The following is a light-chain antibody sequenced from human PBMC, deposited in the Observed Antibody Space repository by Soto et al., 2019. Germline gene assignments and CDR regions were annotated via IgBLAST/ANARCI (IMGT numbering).Light chain of an antibody. CDR3: QQYNSYSYT. Sequence: DIQMTQSPTTLSASVGDRVTITCRASQSISSYLAWYQQKPGKAPKLLIYKASSLESGVPSRFSGSASGTEFTLTISILQPDDFATYYCQQYNSYSYTFGQGTKLEIK. CDR1: QSISSY. V-gene: IGKV1-5*03. J-gene: IGKJ2*01. CDR2: KAS.